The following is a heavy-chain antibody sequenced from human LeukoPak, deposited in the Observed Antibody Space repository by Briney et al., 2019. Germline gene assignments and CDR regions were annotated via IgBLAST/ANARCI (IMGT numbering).Heavy chain of an antibody. CDR2: IHYSGKA. V-gene: IGHV4-59*11. Sequence: PSETLSLTCTVSGGSISGHYWTWIRQPPGKGLEWIGQIHYSGKAAYNPSLKTRIDISVDMSKNQMSLKVNAVTAADTAVYYCARFGVDYDMDVWGQGTAVTVS. J-gene: IGHJ6*02. CDR3: ARFGVDYDMDV. D-gene: IGHD3-16*01. CDR1: GGSISGHY.